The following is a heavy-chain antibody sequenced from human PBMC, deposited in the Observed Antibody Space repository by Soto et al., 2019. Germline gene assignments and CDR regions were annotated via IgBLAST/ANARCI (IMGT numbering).Heavy chain of an antibody. Sequence: PSETLSLTCSVSGGSINSGRSSRSWIRQSPGKGLEWIAYIHHSGSTYYNPSLKSRVTISVDRSENQFSLKLTSVTAADTAVYYCVRESTTSGPNWFDTWGPGILVTVSS. CDR2: IHHSGST. V-gene: IGHV4-30-2*06. CDR3: VRESTTSGPNWFDT. J-gene: IGHJ5*02. CDR1: GGSINSGRSS. D-gene: IGHD1-1*01.